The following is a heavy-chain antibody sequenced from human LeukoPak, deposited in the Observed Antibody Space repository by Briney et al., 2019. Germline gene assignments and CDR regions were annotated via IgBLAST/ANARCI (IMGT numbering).Heavy chain of an antibody. V-gene: IGHV3-23*01. D-gene: IGHD1-14*01. CDR1: GFTFSSYA. CDR3: AKVRAANRLHFGY. Sequence: GGSLRLSCAASGFTFSSYAMSWVRQAPGKGLEWVSVISGSGGNTYYADSVEGRFTISRDNSKNTLYLQMNSLRSEDTAVYFCAKVRAANRLHFGYWGQGTLVTVSS. CDR2: ISGSGGNT. J-gene: IGHJ4*02.